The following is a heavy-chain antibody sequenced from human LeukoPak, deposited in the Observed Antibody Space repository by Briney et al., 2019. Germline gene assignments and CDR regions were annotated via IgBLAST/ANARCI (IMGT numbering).Heavy chain of an antibody. Sequence: PSETLSLTCAVYGGSVSGYYWSWIRQPPGKGLEWIGEINHSGSTNYNPSLKSRVTISADTSKNQFSLKLSSVTAADTAVYYCARGRLRATTGFYYFDYWGQGTLVTVSS. CDR2: INHSGST. CDR1: GGSVSGYY. D-gene: IGHD1-26*01. V-gene: IGHV4-34*01. J-gene: IGHJ4*02. CDR3: ARGRLRATTGFYYFDY.